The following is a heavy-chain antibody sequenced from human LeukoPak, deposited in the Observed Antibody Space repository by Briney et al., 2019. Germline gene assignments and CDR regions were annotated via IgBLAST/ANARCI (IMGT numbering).Heavy chain of an antibody. CDR1: GFTFSRYA. D-gene: IGHD3-10*01. Sequence: GGSLRLSCSASGFTFSRYAMYWVRQAPGKGLEYVSAVSGNGGSTYYADSVKGRFTISRDNPKNTLYLQTSSLRAEDTAVYYCVKAVYYGSGSYPLFDPWGQGTLVTVSS. V-gene: IGHV3-64D*06. CDR2: VSGNGGST. J-gene: IGHJ5*02. CDR3: VKAVYYGSGSYPLFDP.